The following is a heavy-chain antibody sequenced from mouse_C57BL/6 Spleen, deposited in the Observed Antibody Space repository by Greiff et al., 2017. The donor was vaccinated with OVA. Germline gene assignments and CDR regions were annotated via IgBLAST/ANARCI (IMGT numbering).Heavy chain of an antibody. V-gene: IGHV1-76*01. Sequence: HVQLKQSWAELVRPGASVKLSCKASGYTFTDYYINWVKQRPGQGLEWIARIYPGSGNTYYNEKFKGKATLTAEKSSSTAYMQLSSLTSEDSAVYFCAREELRFDYWGQGTTLTVSS. J-gene: IGHJ2*01. CDR3: AREELRFDY. CDR2: IYPGSGNT. CDR1: GYTFTDYY. D-gene: IGHD1-1*01.